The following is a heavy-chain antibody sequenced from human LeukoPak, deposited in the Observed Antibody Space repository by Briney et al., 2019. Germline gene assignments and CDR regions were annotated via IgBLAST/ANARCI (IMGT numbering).Heavy chain of an antibody. Sequence: ASVTVSCTASGYTFTSYGISWVRQAPGQGLEWMGWISAYNGNTNYAQKLQGRVTMTTDTSTSTAYMELRSLRSDDTAVYYCARGYCSSTSCYPFDYWGQGTLVTVSS. D-gene: IGHD2-2*01. CDR2: ISAYNGNT. CDR3: ARGYCSSTSCYPFDY. CDR1: GYTFTSYG. J-gene: IGHJ4*02. V-gene: IGHV1-18*01.